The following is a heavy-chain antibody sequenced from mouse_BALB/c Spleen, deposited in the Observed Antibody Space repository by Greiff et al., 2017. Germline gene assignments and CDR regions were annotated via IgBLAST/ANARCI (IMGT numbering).Heavy chain of an antibody. CDR1: GFSLTDYG. Sequence: QVQLQQSGPGLVAPSQSLSITCTVSGFSLTDYGVSWIRQPPGKGLEWLGVIWGGGSTYYNSALKSRLSISKDNSKSQVFLKMNSLQTDDTAMYYCAKQITTGGYYAMDYWGQGTSVTVSS. CDR2: IWGGGST. D-gene: IGHD1-1*01. J-gene: IGHJ4*01. V-gene: IGHV2-6-5*01. CDR3: AKQITTGGYYAMDY.